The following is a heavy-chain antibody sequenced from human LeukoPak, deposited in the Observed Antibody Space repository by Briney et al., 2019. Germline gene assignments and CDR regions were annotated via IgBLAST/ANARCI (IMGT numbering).Heavy chain of an antibody. V-gene: IGHV1-8*01. CDR2: MNPNSGNT. CDR3: ARGSDIVVVPAAINWFDP. D-gene: IGHD2-2*01. CDR1: GYTFTSYD. J-gene: IGHJ5*02. Sequence: ASVKVSCKASGYTFTSYDTNWVRQATGQGLEWMGWMNPNSGNTGYAQKFQGRVTMTRNTSISTAYMELSSLRSEDTAVYYCARGSDIVVVPAAINWFDPWGQGTLVTVSS.